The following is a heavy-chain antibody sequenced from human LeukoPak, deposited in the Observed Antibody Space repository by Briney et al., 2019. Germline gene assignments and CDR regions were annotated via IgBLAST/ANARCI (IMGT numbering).Heavy chain of an antibody. Sequence: SETLSLTCAVYGGSFSGYYWSWIRQPPGKGLEWIGEINHSGSTNYNPSLKSRVTISVDSSQNQFSLKLNYVTAADTAIYYCSRLPTGFPNWFHPWGQATLVTVSS. J-gene: IGHJ5*02. CDR1: GGSFSGYY. CDR2: INHSGST. V-gene: IGHV4-34*01. D-gene: IGHD4-17*01. CDR3: SRLPTGFPNWFHP.